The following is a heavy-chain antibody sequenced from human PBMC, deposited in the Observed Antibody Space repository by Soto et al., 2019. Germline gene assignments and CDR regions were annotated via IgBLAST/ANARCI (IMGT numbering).Heavy chain of an antibody. Sequence: GGSLRLSCAASGFTFSSYAMSWVRQAPGKGLEWVSAISGSGGSTYYADSVKGRFTISRDNSKNTLYLQMNSLRAEDTAVYYCAKDPTYYDFWSGYNRPNWFDPWGQGTLVTVSS. CDR1: GFTFSSYA. D-gene: IGHD3-3*01. V-gene: IGHV3-23*01. CDR2: ISGSGGST. J-gene: IGHJ5*02. CDR3: AKDPTYYDFWSGYNRPNWFDP.